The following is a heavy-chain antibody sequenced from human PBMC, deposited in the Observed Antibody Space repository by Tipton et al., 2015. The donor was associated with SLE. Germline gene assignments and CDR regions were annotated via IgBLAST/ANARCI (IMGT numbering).Heavy chain of an antibody. Sequence: TLSLTCTVSGCSISSSSYYWGWIRQPPGKGLEWIGSIYYSGSTYYNPSLKSRVTISVDTSKNQFSLKLSSVTAADTAVYYCARGFEELDSWGQGTLVTVSS. CDR2: IYYSGST. J-gene: IGHJ4*02. CDR3: ARGFEELDS. CDR1: GCSISSSSYY. D-gene: IGHD1-26*01. V-gene: IGHV4-39*01.